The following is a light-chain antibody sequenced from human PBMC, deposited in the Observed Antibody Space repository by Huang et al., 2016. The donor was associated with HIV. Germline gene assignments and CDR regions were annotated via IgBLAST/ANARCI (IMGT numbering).Light chain of an antibody. V-gene: IGKV3-11*01. CDR3: QQRSGRVT. CDR1: QNVNNY. J-gene: IGKJ4*01. CDR2: DAS. Sequence: DIVLTQSPATLSVFPGDRVTLSCRASQNVNNYLAWYQQRPGQAPRLLIYDASIRPAGISDRFSGTGSGTEFTLTINGLETEDFALYYCQQRSGRVTFGGGTKIEV.